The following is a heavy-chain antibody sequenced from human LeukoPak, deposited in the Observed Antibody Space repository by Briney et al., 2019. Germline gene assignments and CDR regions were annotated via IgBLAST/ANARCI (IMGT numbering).Heavy chain of an antibody. V-gene: IGHV1-2*02. J-gene: IGHJ4*02. CDR1: GYTFTGYY. D-gene: IGHD5-18*01. CDR2: INPNSGGT. Sequence: ASVKVSCKASGYTFTGYYMHWVRQAPGQGLEWMGWINPNSGGTNYAQKFQGRVTMTRDTSISTAYMELSRLRSDDTAVYYCARTHGVTPLIDYWGQGTLVTVSS. CDR3: ARTHGVTPLIDY.